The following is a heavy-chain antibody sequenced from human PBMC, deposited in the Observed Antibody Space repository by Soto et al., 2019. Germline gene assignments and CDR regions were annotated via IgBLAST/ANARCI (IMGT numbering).Heavy chain of an antibody. CDR2: IDPSDSYT. D-gene: IGHD2-2*01. V-gene: IGHV5-10-1*01. J-gene: IGHJ6*02. CDR1: GYSFTSYW. Sequence: PGESLKISCKGSGYSFTSYWISWVRQMPGKGLEWMGRIDPSDSYTNYSPSFQGHVTISADKSISTAYLQWSSLKASDTAMYYCARHSLHCSSTSCYAGDPYYYYGMDVWGQGTTVTVSS. CDR3: ARHSLHCSSTSCYAGDPYYYYGMDV.